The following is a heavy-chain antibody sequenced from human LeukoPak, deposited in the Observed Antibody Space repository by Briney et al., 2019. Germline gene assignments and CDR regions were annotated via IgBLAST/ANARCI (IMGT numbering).Heavy chain of an antibody. J-gene: IGHJ4*02. Sequence: GGSLRLSCAASGFTFSSYNMNWVRQAPGKGLEWVSSISSRSNYIYLADSLKGRFTISSDTSKNTLYLQMNSLRAEDTAVYYCARDLSPVVRASPMGYWGQGTLVTVSS. D-gene: IGHD3-10*01. V-gene: IGHV3-21*01. CDR3: ARDLSPVVRASPMGY. CDR1: GFTFSSYN. CDR2: ISSRSNYI.